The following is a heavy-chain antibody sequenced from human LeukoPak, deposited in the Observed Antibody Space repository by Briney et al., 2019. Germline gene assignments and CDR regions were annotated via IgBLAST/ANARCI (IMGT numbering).Heavy chain of an antibody. V-gene: IGHV4-39*01. J-gene: IGHJ5*02. CDR1: GDSISNSDYY. Sequence: SETLSHTCTVSGDSISNSDYYWGWIRQPPGKGLEWIALINYSGRTFYNPSLRSRVTISVDMSKNQFSLNLNSVTAADTAVYYCARRRKDLNWFDPWGQGTLVTVSS. CDR2: INYSGRT. CDR3: ARRRKDLNWFDP.